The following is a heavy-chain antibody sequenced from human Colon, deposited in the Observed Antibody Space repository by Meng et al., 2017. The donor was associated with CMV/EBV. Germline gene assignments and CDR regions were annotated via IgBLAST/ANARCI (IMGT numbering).Heavy chain of an antibody. CDR1: GFSLSATGVG. V-gene: IGHV2-5*01. D-gene: IGHD3-10*02. Sequence: SGPTLVKPTQTLTLTCTFSGFSLSATGVGVGWIRQPSGKALEWLALIYWNDERRYSPSLKTRLTITKDTSENQVFLTMTNMDPVDTATYYCARYMLPPLYGLDVWGQGTTVTVSS. CDR3: ARYMLPPLYGLDV. J-gene: IGHJ6*02. CDR2: IYWNDER.